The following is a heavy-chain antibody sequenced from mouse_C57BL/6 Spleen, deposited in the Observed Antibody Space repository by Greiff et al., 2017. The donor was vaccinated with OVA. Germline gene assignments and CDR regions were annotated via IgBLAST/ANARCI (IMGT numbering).Heavy chain of an antibody. CDR3: ASGDYDVEAMDD. V-gene: IGHV1-26*01. D-gene: IGHD2-4*01. J-gene: IGHJ4*01. Sequence: VQLQQSGPELVKPGASVKISCKASGYTFTDYYMNWVKQSHGKSLEWIGDINPNNGGTSYNQKFKGKATLTVDKSSSTAYMELRSLTSEDSAVYYCASGDYDVEAMDDWGQGTSVTVSS. CDR1: GYTFTDYY. CDR2: INPNNGGT.